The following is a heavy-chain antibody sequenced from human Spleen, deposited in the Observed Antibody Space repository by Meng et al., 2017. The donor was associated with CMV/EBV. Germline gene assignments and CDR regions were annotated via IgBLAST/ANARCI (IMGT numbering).Heavy chain of an antibody. J-gene: IGHJ4*02. D-gene: IGHD3-10*01. CDR2: IRYDGSDP. CDR3: AKLPFKGSGPYY. V-gene: IGHV3-30*02. CDR1: GFTFSKFG. Sequence: GESLKISCAASGFTFSKFGMHWVRQAPGKGLEWLSFIRYDGSDPSYSDSVKGRFTISRHNFENTLYLQMNSQRLEDTAIYYCAKLPFKGSGPYYWGQGTLVTVSS.